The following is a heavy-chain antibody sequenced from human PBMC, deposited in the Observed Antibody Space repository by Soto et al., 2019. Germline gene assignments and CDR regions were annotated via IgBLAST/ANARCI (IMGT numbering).Heavy chain of an antibody. V-gene: IGHV1-3*01. CDR2: INAGNCNT. CDR1: GYTFTSYA. Sequence: ASVKVSCKASGYTFTSYAMHWVRQAPGQRLEWMGWINAGNCNTKYSQKFQGRVTITRDTSASTAYMELSSLRSEDTAVYYCARDLVREQLAYYYYYGMDVWGQGTTVTVSS. D-gene: IGHD6-13*01. J-gene: IGHJ6*02. CDR3: ARDLVREQLAYYYYYGMDV.